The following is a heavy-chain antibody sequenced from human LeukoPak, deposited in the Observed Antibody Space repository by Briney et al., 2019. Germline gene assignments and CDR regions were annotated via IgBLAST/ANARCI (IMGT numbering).Heavy chain of an antibody. CDR1: GFTFSSYA. CDR3: ASAPGYYYVRV. D-gene: IGHD3-10*02. Sequence: PGRSLRLSCAASGFTFSSYAMHWVRQAPGKGLEWVAVISYDGSNKYYADSVKGRFTISRDNSKNTLYLQMNSLRAEDTAVYYCASAPGYYYVRVWGQGTLVTVSS. CDR2: ISYDGSNK. V-gene: IGHV3-30-3*01. J-gene: IGHJ4*02.